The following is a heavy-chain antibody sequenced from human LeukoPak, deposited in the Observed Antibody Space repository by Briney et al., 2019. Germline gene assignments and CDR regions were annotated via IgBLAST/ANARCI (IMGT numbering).Heavy chain of an antibody. Sequence: TGGSLRLSCAASGYTFSSYWMHWVRHAPGKGLVWVSRINSDGRSTLCADCVKGRFHISRHHAKNTSYLQMNTVSTGHTSVFYCARDKGTIAAAGAYWFAPGGQGTLVTVHS. J-gene: IGHJ5*02. CDR3: ARDKGTIAAAGAYWFAP. D-gene: IGHD6-13*01. V-gene: IGHV3-74*01. CDR1: GYTFSSYW. CDR2: INSDGRST.